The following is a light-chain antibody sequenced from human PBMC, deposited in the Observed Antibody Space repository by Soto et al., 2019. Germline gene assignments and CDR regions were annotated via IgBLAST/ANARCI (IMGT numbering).Light chain of an antibody. CDR2: DVS. CDR3: SSYTTSSTLV. J-gene: IGLJ2*01. CDR1: SSDVGAYDF. Sequence: QSALTQPASVSGSPGQSITISCTGSSSDVGAYDFVSWYQQDPGKAPKLMIYDVSNRPSGVSNRFSGSKSGNTASLTISGLQAEDEADYHGSSYTTSSTLVFGGGTKLTVL. V-gene: IGLV2-14*01.